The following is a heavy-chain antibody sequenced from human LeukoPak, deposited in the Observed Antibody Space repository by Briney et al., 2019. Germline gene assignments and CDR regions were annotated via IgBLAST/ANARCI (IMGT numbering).Heavy chain of an antibody. J-gene: IGHJ4*02. CDR2: MNPNSGNT. D-gene: IGHD2-15*01. V-gene: IGHV1-8*01. Sequence: ASVQDSCKASVYTFTSYDINGVRPPTGQGLEWMGWMNPNSGNTGYAQKFQGRVTMTRNSSITTAYTELSSLRSEDTAVYYCARRHGRCSDGSCYYPDYWGQGTLVTVSS. CDR1: VYTFTSYD. CDR3: ARRHGRCSDGSCYYPDY.